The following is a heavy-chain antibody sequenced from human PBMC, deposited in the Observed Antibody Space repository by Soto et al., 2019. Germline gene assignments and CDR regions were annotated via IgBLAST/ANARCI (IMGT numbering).Heavy chain of an antibody. D-gene: IGHD3-10*01. CDR2: TYYRSKWYN. CDR1: GDSVSSNSAA. CDR3: ARDRVPSYYGSGTFYRYYYYGMDV. J-gene: IGHJ6*02. Sequence: SQTLSLTCAISGDSVSSNSAAWNWVRQSPSRGLEWLGRTYYRSKWYNDYALSVKSRITINPDTSKNQFSLQLNSVTPEDTAVYYCARDRVPSYYGSGTFYRYYYYGMDVWGQGTSGTVSS. V-gene: IGHV6-1*01.